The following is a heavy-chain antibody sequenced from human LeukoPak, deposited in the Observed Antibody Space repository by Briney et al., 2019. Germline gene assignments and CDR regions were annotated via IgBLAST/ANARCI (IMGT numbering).Heavy chain of an antibody. CDR2: IYHSGST. V-gene: IGHV4-4*02. J-gene: IGHJ4*02. Sequence: PSGTLSLTCAVSGGSISSSNWWSWVRQPPGKGLEWIGEIYHSGSTNYNPSLKSRVTISVDKSKNQFSLKLSSVTAADTAVYYCARDSSGVAGTAVDYWGQGTLVTVSS. D-gene: IGHD6-19*01. CDR1: GGSISSSNW. CDR3: ARDSSGVAGTAVDY.